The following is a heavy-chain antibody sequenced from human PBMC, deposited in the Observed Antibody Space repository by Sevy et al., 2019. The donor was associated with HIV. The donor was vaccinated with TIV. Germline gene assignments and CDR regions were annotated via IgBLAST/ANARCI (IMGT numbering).Heavy chain of an antibody. CDR1: GFTFRTYA. CDR2: ISSNGDNA. D-gene: IGHD3-10*01. CDR3: ARGPERELTSFLSH. J-gene: IGHJ4*01. V-gene: IGHV3-30-3*01. Sequence: GGYLRLSCAASGFTFRTYALHWVRQAPGRGLEWLALISSNGDNAFYANSVRGRLTVSRDNSMNTLSLQMSSLTAEDTAVYYCARGPERELTSFLSHWGHGTLVTVSS.